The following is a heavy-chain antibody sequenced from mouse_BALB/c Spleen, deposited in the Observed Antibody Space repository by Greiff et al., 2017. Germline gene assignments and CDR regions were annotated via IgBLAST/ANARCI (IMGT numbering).Heavy chain of an antibody. D-gene: IGHD1-1*01. CDR1: GFSLTGYG. CDR2: IWGDGST. Sequence: QVQLKESGPGLVAPSQSLSITCTVSGFSLTGYGVNWVRQPPGKGLEWLGMIWGDGSTDYNSALKSRLSISKDNSKSQVFLKMNSLQTDDTARYYCASYYYGSSYPFAYWGQGTLVTVSA. V-gene: IGHV2-6-7*01. J-gene: IGHJ3*01. CDR3: ASYYYGSSYPFAY.